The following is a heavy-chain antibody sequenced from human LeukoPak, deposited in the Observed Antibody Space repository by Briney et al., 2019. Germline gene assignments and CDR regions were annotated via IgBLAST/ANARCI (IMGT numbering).Heavy chain of an antibody. CDR1: GGSFSDYY. CDR2: INHSGST. D-gene: IGHD2-2*02. CDR3: ARGTKYCSSTSCYRALGWFDP. J-gene: IGHJ5*02. Sequence: SETLSLTCAVYGGSFSDYYWSWIRQPPGKGLEWIGEINHSGSTNYNPSLKSRVTISVDTSKNQFSLKLSSVTAADTAVYYCARGTKYCSSTSCYRALGWFDPWGQGTLVTVSS. V-gene: IGHV4-34*01.